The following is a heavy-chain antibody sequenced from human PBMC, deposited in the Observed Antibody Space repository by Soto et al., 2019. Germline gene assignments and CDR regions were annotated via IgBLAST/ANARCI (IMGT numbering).Heavy chain of an antibody. CDR3: ARVIPGAEAWFDP. Sequence: GASVEVSCKASGNTFTNFGVTWVLQAPGQGLEWMGWISAYTDDPNYAQKFQGRVTMTIDTSTSTAYLDLRSLTSDDTAVYYCARVIPGAEAWFDPWGQGTLVTVSS. CDR1: GNTFTNFG. J-gene: IGHJ5*02. CDR2: ISAYTDDP. V-gene: IGHV1-18*01. D-gene: IGHD2-2*01.